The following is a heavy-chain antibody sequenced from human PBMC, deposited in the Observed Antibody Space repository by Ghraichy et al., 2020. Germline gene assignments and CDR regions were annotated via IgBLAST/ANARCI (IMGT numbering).Heavy chain of an antibody. V-gene: IGHV4-59*01. D-gene: IGHD6-19*01. J-gene: IGHJ2*01. CDR3: ARTLPGIAVAGYWYFDL. CDR2: INYSGST. CDR1: GGSISSYY. Sequence: SETLSLTCTVSGGSISSYYWSWIRQPPGKGLEWIGYINYSGSTNYNPSLKSRVTISVDTSKNQFSLKLSSVTAADTAVYYCARTLPGIAVAGYWYFDLWGRGTLVTVSS.